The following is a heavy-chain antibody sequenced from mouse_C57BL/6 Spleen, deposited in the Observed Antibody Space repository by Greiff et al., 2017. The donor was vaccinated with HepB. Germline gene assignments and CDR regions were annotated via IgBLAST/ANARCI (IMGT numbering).Heavy chain of an antibody. J-gene: IGHJ2*01. CDR3: ARSIYYGYFDY. Sequence: EVKVEESGGGLVKPGGSLKLSCAASGFTFSDYGMHWVRQAPEKGLEWVAYISSGSSTIYYADTVKGRFTISRDNAKNTLFLQMTSLRSEDTAMYYCARSIYYGYFDYWGQGTTLTVSS. V-gene: IGHV5-17*01. D-gene: IGHD2-1*01. CDR1: GFTFSDYG. CDR2: ISSGSSTI.